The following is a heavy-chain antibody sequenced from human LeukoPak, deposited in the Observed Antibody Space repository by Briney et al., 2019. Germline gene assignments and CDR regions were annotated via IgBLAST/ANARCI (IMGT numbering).Heavy chain of an antibody. D-gene: IGHD2-15*01. Sequence: PETLSLTSTVSGGSISSSSYYWGWIRQPPGKGLEWIGSIYYSGSTYYNPSLKSRVTISVDKSNSQFSLKVTSVTAADTAVYYCVRDRGYCDGGTCHIFDSWGQGILVTVSS. CDR3: VRDRGYCDGGTCHIFDS. CDR1: GGSISSSSYY. CDR2: IYYSGST. J-gene: IGHJ4*02. V-gene: IGHV4-39*07.